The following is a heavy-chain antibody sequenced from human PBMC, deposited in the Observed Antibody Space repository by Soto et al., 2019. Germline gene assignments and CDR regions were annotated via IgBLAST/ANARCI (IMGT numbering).Heavy chain of an antibody. CDR1: GFIFSRCG. Sequence: GGALRVSCAASGFIFSRCGMHWGRQAPGRGLEWVAVISYDGSNKYYADSVKGRFTISRDNSKNTLYLQMNSLRAEDTAVYYCATGPHTWNGHPYYFDYWGQGT. J-gene: IGHJ4*02. CDR2: ISYDGSNK. D-gene: IGHD1-20*01. CDR3: ATGPHTWNGHPYYFDY. V-gene: IGHV3-30*03.